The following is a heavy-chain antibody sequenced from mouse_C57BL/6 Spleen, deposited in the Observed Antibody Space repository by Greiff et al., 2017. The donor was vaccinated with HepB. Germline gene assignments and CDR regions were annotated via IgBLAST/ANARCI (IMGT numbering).Heavy chain of an antibody. J-gene: IGHJ2*01. Sequence: QVQLQQSDAELVKPGASVKISCKVSGYTFTDHTIHWMKQRPEQGLEWIGYIYPRDGSTKYNEKFKGKATLTADKSSSTAYMQLNSLTSEDSAVYFCARGGPYYGSSSYYFDYWGQGTTLTVSS. V-gene: IGHV1-78*01. CDR3: ARGGPYYGSSSYYFDY. CDR2: IYPRDGST. D-gene: IGHD1-1*01. CDR1: GYTFTDHT.